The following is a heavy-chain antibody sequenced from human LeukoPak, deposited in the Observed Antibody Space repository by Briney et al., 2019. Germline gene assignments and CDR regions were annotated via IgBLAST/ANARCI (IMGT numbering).Heavy chain of an antibody. CDR2: INHSGST. CDR1: GGSFSGYY. D-gene: IGHD6-13*01. V-gene: IGHV4-34*01. Sequence: KPSETLSLTCAVYGGSFSGYYWSWIRQPPGKGLEWIGEINHSGSTNYNPSLKSRVTISVDTSKNQFSLKLSSVTAADTAVYYCARLGQQQVRGWFDPWGQGTLVTVSS. CDR3: ARLGQQQVRGWFDP. J-gene: IGHJ5*02.